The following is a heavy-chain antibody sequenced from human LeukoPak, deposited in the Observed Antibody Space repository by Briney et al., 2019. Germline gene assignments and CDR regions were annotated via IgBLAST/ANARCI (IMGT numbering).Heavy chain of an antibody. V-gene: IGHV3-23*01. Sequence: GGSLRLSCAASGFTFSSYAMSWVRQAPGKGLEWVSAISGSGGSTYYADSVKGRFTISRDNSKNTLYLQMNSLRAEDTAVYYCAKGNYYDLYYYYHMDVWGKGTTVTVSS. J-gene: IGHJ6*03. CDR2: ISGSGGST. CDR3: AKGNYYDLYYYYHMDV. D-gene: IGHD3-22*01. CDR1: GFTFSSYA.